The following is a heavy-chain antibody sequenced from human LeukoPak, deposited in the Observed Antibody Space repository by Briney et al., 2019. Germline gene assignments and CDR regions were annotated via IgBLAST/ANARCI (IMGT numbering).Heavy chain of an antibody. D-gene: IGHD3-10*01. CDR3: ARDPLWFGELLNAFDI. CDR1: GGTFSSYA. Sequence: ASVKVSCKASGGTFSSYAISWVRQAPGQGLEWMGGIIPIFGTANYAQKFQGRVTITADESTSTAYMELSSLRSEDTAVYYCARDPLWFGELLNAFDIWGQGTMVTVSS. V-gene: IGHV1-69*13. CDR2: IIPIFGTA. J-gene: IGHJ3*02.